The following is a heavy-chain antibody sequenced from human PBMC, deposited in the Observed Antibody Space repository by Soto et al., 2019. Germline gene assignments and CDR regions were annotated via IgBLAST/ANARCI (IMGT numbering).Heavy chain of an antibody. V-gene: IGHV1-18*01. CDR1: GYTFTSYG. D-gene: IGHD3-10*01. CDR2: ISAYNGNT. Sequence: AASVKVSWKASGYTFTSYGISWVRQAPGQGLEWMGWISAYNGNTNYAQKLQGRVTMTTDTSTSTAYMELRSLRSDDTAVYYCARDPGVGLLWFGERDYYYYYGMDVWGQGTTVTVSS. CDR3: ARDPGVGLLWFGERDYYYYYGMDV. J-gene: IGHJ6*02.